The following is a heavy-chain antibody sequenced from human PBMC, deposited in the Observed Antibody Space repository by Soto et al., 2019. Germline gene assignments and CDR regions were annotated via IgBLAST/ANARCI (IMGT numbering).Heavy chain of an antibody. D-gene: IGHD2-21*01. CDR1: GDSISSATHY. J-gene: IGHJ4*02. V-gene: IGHV4-31*03. CDR3: VGSITYIYNYFDS. CDR2: VSSSGNS. Sequence: SETLSLTCTVSGDSISSATHYWNWIRQHPGKGLEWIGYVSSSGNSYYSPSLKSRVFMSVDTSKNLFSLKLSSVTAADTAIYYCVGSITYIYNYFDSWGQGTQVTVSS.